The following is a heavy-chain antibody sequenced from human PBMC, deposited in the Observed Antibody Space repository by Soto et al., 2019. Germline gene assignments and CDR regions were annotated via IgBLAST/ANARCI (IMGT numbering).Heavy chain of an antibody. CDR3: AKNPSDFWSGYYRSYFDY. V-gene: IGHV3-23*01. Sequence: HPGGSLRLSCAASGFTFSSYAMSWVRQAPGKGLEWVSAISGRGGSTYYADSVKGRFTISRDNSKNTLYLQMNSLRAEDTAVYYCAKNPSDFWSGYYRSYFDYWGQGTLVTVSS. D-gene: IGHD3-3*01. J-gene: IGHJ4*02. CDR1: GFTFSSYA. CDR2: ISGRGGST.